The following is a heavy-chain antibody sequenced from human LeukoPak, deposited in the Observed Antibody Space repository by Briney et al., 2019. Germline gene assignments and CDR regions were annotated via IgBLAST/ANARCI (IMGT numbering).Heavy chain of an antibody. V-gene: IGHV4-59*08. CDR1: GGSISSYY. D-gene: IGHD6-19*01. Sequence: ASETLSLTCTVSGGSISSYYWSWIRQPPGKELEWIGHIYYSGSTNYNPSLKSRVTISVDTSKNEFSLKLSSVTAADTAVYYCARHYDSGWYGEYYFDYWGQGALVTVSS. J-gene: IGHJ4*02. CDR2: IYYSGST. CDR3: ARHYDSGWYGEYYFDY.